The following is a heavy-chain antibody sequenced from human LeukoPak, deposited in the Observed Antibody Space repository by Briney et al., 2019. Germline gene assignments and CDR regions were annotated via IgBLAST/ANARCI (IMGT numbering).Heavy chain of an antibody. CDR1: GYTFTGYY. CDR2: INPNSGGT. CDR3: ARDDWFGEFMGVDY. V-gene: IGHV1-2*02. J-gene: IGHJ4*02. Sequence: ASVKVSCKASGYTFTGYYMHWVRQAPGQGLEWMGWINPNSGGTNYAQKFQGRVTMTRDTSISTAYMELSRLRSDDTAVYYCARDDWFGEFMGVDYWGQGTLVTVSS. D-gene: IGHD3-10*01.